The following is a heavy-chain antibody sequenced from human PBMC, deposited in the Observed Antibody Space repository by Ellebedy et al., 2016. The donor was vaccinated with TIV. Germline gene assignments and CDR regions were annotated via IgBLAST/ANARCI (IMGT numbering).Heavy chain of an antibody. V-gene: IGHV3-30*03. Sequence: GESLKISXAASGFSFSNYGMHWVRQAPGKGLEWVAVISYDGSKKYYAESVTGRFTISRDNSKNTLFLQMNSLRAEDTAMYYCARERRGQGNMDVWGKGTTVTVSS. CDR1: GFSFSNYG. J-gene: IGHJ6*03. CDR2: ISYDGSKK. D-gene: IGHD3-10*01. CDR3: ARERRGQGNMDV.